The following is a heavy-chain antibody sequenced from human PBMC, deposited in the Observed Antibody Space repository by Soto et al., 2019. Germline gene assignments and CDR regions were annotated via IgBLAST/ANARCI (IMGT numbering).Heavy chain of an antibody. Sequence: SLILSCTSSLFTFFDYSIICVLQAPLNGLEWVGFIRSKAYCGTTEYAASVKGRFTISRDDSKSIAYLQMNSLKTEDTAVYYCTATVRGWIKLWAFEYWGQGXLVTV. CDR2: IRSKAYCGTT. J-gene: IGHJ4*02. V-gene: IGHV3-49*04. CDR3: TATVRGWIKLWAFEY. CDR1: LFTFFDYS. D-gene: IGHD5-18*01.